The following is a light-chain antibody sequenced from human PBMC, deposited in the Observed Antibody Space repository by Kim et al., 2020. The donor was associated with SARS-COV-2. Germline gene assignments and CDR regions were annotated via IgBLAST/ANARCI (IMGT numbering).Light chain of an antibody. Sequence: QSVLTQPPSASGTPGQRVTISCSGSSSNIGSNTVNWYQQLPGKAPKLLINSNNQRPSGVPDRFSGSKSGTSASLAISGLQSEDEADYYCAAWDDSLNGWVFGGGTKLTVL. CDR1: SSNIGSNT. CDR2: SNN. CDR3: AAWDDSLNGWV. V-gene: IGLV1-44*01. J-gene: IGLJ3*02.